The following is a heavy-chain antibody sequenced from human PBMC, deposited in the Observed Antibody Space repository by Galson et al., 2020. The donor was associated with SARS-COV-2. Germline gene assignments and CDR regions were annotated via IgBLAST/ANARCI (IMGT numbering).Heavy chain of an antibody. Sequence: LSLTCAASGFTFDDFGMSWGRQVPGKGLEWGCGINWSGASTGYADSVKGRFSISRDNAGNSLYLQMNSLRAEDTALYYCTRLRGHEFAAAVGAFAIWGQGTMVTVSS. CDR1: GFTFDDFG. CDR3: TRLRGHEFAAAVGAFAI. J-gene: IGHJ3*02. V-gene: IGHV3-20*04. D-gene: IGHD3-10*01. CDR2: INWSGAST.